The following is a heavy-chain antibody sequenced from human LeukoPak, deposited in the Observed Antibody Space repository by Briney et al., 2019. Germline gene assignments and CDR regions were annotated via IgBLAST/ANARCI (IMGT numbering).Heavy chain of an antibody. CDR2: IWYDGSNK. Sequence: PGGSLRLSCAASGFTFSSYGMHWVRQAPGKGLEWVAAIWYDGSNKYYADSVKGRFTISRDNSKNTLYLQMNSLRAEDTAVYYFVRGRYGSGSYRWGQGTLVTVSA. J-gene: IGHJ4*02. V-gene: IGHV3-33*01. CDR3: VRGRYGSGSYR. D-gene: IGHD3-10*01. CDR1: GFTFSSYG.